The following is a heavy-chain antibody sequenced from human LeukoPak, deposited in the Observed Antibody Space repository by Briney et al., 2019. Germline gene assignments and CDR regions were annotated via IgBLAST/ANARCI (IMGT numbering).Heavy chain of an antibody. Sequence: EPGGSLRLSCAASGFTFSSYGMHWVRQAPGKGLEWVAVISYDGSNKYYADSVKGRFTISRDNSKNTLYLQMNSLRAEDTAVYYCAKPPGELLWFGELLRNYSYYMDVWGKGTTVTVSS. CDR1: GFTFSSYG. V-gene: IGHV3-30*18. CDR3: AKPPGELLWFGELLRNYSYYMDV. CDR2: ISYDGSNK. J-gene: IGHJ6*03. D-gene: IGHD3-10*01.